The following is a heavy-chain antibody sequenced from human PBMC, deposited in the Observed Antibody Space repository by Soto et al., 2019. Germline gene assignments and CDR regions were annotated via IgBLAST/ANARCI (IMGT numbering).Heavy chain of an antibody. D-gene: IGHD3-10*01. CDR2: IYPDDSDA. J-gene: IGHJ4*02. CDR1: GYIFANYW. Sequence: PGESLKISCKGSGYIFANYWINWVRQMPGKGLEWMGIIYPDDSDARYSPSFQGHVTISIDKSIDTAYLHWSDLKASDTGIYYCVRRLGRTKYGGPYYPDSWGQGTLVTVS. CDR3: VRRLGRTKYGGPYYPDS. V-gene: IGHV5-51*01.